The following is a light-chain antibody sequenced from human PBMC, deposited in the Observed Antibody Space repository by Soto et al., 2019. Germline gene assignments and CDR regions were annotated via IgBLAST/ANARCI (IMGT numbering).Light chain of an antibody. CDR3: QQYHNSPLT. V-gene: IGKV3-20*01. CDR1: QSVSNNY. Sequence: EIVLTQSPGTLSLSPGERATLSCRASQSVSNNYLAWYQKKTGXXPXXXXXXXXKXXTXIPDRFSGSGSGTDFTLTISRLEPEDFAVYYCQQYHNSPLTFGQGTKVDIK. J-gene: IGKJ1*01. CDR2: XXX.